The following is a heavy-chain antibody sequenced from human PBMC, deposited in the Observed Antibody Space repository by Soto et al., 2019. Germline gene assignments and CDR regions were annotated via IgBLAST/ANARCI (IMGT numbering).Heavy chain of an antibody. D-gene: IGHD6-13*01. CDR3: AKVASQQTDS. J-gene: IGHJ4*02. CDR1: GLTFSSYG. V-gene: IGHV3-33*06. CDR2: IWYDGSKK. Sequence: GGALRLSCAASGLTFSSYGMYWVRQAPGKGLEWVALIWYDGSKKYYADSVKGRFTISRDNSKNTLYLQMNSLRAEDTAVYYCAKVASQQTDSWGQGTLVTVS.